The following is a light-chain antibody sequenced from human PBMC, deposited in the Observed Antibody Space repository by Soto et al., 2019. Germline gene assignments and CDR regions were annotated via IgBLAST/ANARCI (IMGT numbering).Light chain of an antibody. V-gene: IGKV4-1*01. J-gene: IGKJ2*01. CDR3: QQYYSTPYT. CDR1: QSVLYSSNNKNY. CDR2: WAS. Sequence: DIVTTQSPDSLAVSLGERATINCKSSQSVLYSSNNKNYLAWYQQKPGQPPKLLIYWASTRESGVPDRFSGSGSGTDFTLPISSLQAEDVAVYYCQQYYSTPYTFGQGTKLEIK.